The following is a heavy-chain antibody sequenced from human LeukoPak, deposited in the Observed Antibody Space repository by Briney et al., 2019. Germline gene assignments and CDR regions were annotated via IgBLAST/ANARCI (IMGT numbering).Heavy chain of an antibody. CDR2: ISGSGGST. CDR1: GFTFSRYA. V-gene: IGHV3-23*01. D-gene: IGHD1-7*01. J-gene: IGHJ5*02. CDR3: AKGPRAAELHWGDA. Sequence: GGSLRLSCAASGFTFSRYAMSWVRQATGKGLEWVSAISGSGGSTHYADSVKGRFTIYRDNSKNTLYLQMNSLRAEDTAVYYCAKGPRAAELHWGDAWGQGTLVTVSS.